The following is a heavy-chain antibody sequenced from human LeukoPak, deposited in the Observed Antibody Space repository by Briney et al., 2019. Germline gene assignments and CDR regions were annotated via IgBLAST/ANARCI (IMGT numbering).Heavy chain of an antibody. D-gene: IGHD3-9*01. Sequence: SETLSLTCTVSGGSISSYYWSWIRQPAGKGLEWIGRIYTSGSTNYDPSLKSRVTISVDNSKNQFSLKLRSVTAADTAVYYCARARNDRGDYFDYWGQGTLVTVSS. V-gene: IGHV4-4*07. CDR2: IYTSGST. CDR3: ARARNDRGDYFDY. J-gene: IGHJ4*02. CDR1: GGSISSYY.